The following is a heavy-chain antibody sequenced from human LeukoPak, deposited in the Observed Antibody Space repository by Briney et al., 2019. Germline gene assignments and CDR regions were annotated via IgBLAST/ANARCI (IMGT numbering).Heavy chain of an antibody. Sequence: SETLSLTCTVSGGSLSSGGYYWSWIRQHPGKGLEWIGYIYYSGNTYYNPSLKSRVTISVDTSKNQFSLKLSSVTAADTAVYYCARAIVVVVAAFDAFDIWGQGTMVTVSS. CDR3: ARAIVVVVAAFDAFDI. CDR2: IYYSGNT. J-gene: IGHJ3*02. V-gene: IGHV4-31*03. CDR1: GGSLSSGGYY. D-gene: IGHD2-15*01.